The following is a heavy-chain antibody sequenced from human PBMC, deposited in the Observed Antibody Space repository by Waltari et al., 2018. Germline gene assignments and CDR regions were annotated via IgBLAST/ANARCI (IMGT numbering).Heavy chain of an antibody. CDR3: ARGSNEDLTYYYYMDV. D-gene: IGHD1-1*01. CDR2: IYYSGST. Sequence: QVQLQESGPGLVKPSETLSLTCTVSGGSISSYYWSWIRQPPGKGLEWIGYIYYSGSTNYNPSLKSRVTISVDTSKNQFALKLSSVTAADTAVYYCARGSNEDLTYYYYMDVWGKGTTVTVSS. J-gene: IGHJ6*03. V-gene: IGHV4-59*01. CDR1: GGSISSYY.